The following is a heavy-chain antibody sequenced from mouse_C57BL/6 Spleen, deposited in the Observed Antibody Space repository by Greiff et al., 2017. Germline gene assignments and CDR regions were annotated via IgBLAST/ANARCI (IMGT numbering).Heavy chain of an antibody. CDR1: GFTFSSSA. Sequence: EVKLVESGGGLVKPGGSLKLSCAASGFTFSSSAMSWVRQTPEKRLEWVATISDGGSYTYYPDNVKGRFTISRDNAKNNLYLQMSHLKSEDTAMYYCALVYDYLDYWGQGTTLTVSS. CDR3: ALVYDYLDY. J-gene: IGHJ2*01. V-gene: IGHV5-4*03. CDR2: ISDGGSYT. D-gene: IGHD2-3*01.